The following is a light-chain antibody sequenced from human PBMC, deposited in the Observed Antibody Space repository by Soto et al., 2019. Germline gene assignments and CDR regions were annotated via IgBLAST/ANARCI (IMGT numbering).Light chain of an antibody. CDR1: QSVSSSS. J-gene: IGKJ1*01. Sequence: DIVLTQSPCTLSLSPGETATLSCRASQSVSSSSLAWYQQRPGQAPRLLIFDVSNRATGIPARFSGSGSGTDFTLTISSLEPEDFAVYYCQQRSNWPRTFGQGTKVDIK. CDR3: QQRSNWPRT. V-gene: IGKV3D-20*02. CDR2: DVS.